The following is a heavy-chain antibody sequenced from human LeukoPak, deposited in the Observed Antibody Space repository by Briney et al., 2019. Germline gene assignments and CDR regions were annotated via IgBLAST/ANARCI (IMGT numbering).Heavy chain of an antibody. V-gene: IGHV3-21*01. CDR3: ARDLRRDGYNSLDY. CDR1: GFTFNDYT. CDR2: IISSSTYI. Sequence: GGSLRLSCAASGFTFNDYTMNWVRQAPGKGLEWVSSIISSSTYIYYADSVRGRFTISRDNAKNSLHLQMSSLRAEDTAVYYCARDLRRDGYNSLDYWGQGTLVTVSS. J-gene: IGHJ4*02. D-gene: IGHD5-24*01.